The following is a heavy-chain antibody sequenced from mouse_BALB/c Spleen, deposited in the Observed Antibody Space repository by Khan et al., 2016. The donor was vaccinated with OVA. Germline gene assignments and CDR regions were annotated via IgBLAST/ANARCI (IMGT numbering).Heavy chain of an antibody. Sequence: VQLQQSGPELVKPGASVKMSCKASGYTFTSYDMYWVKQKPGQGLEWIGYINPYNDYTKFNEKFKGKATLTSDKSSSTAYMELSSLTSEDSAGYYWARGGVGVQTWFGYWGQGTLVTGPA. CDR2: INPYNDYT. D-gene: IGHD3-1*01. V-gene: IGHV1S136*01. J-gene: IGHJ3*01. CDR1: GYTFTSYD. CDR3: ARGGVGVQTWFGY.